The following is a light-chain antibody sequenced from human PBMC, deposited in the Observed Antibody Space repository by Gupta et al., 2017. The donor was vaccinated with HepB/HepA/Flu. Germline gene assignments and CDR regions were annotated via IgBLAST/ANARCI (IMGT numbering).Light chain of an antibody. CDR1: QSVSDK. CDR3: QQYNACPRT. V-gene: IGKV3-15*01. J-gene: IGKJ4*01. Sequence: EIVMTQSPATLSVSPGERATLSCRASQSVSDKLAWYQQKPGQAPRLLIYAASTRATGVAARFSGSGSGTEFTLSISSLQSEDFAIYYCQQYNACPRTFGGGTKVEIK. CDR2: AAS.